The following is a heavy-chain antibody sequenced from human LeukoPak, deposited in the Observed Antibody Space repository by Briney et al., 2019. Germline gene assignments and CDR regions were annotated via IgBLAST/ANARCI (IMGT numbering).Heavy chain of an antibody. V-gene: IGHV1-46*01. Sequence: ASVKVSCKASGYTLTNYPMHWVRQAPGQGLEWMGIINPSGGSTSYAQNFQGRVTIARDTSTSTVYLELSSLRSEDTAVYYCARDPKFWNDYRWDYYNMDVWGKGTMVTVSS. CDR3: ARDPKFWNDYRWDYYNMDV. CDR2: INPSGGST. CDR1: GYTLTNYP. J-gene: IGHJ6*03. D-gene: IGHD3-3*01.